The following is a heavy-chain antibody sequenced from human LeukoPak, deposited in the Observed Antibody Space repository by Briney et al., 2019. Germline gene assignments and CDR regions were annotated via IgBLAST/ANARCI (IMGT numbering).Heavy chain of an antibody. CDR2: IGGSSDTT. CDR3: AKLFGGGIVPAAVHA. V-gene: IGHV3-23*01. CDR1: GFMFSSYA. D-gene: IGHD2-2*01. Sequence: GGSLRLSCPASGFMFSSYAMGWARQAPGKGLEWVSVIGGSSDTTYYATSVKGRFTISRDNSKNTVYLQMNSLRADDTAVYYCAKLFGGGIVPAAVHAWGQGRLVTVSS. J-gene: IGHJ5*02.